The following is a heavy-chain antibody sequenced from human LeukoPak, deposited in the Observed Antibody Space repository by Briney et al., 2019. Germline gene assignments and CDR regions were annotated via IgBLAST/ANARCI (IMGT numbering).Heavy chain of an antibody. V-gene: IGHV3-23*01. Sequence: SGGSLRLSCAASGFTFSDYSLNWVRQAPGKGLEWVSAISGSGGSTYYADSVKGRFTISRDNSKNTLYLQMNSLRAEDTAVYYCHRRGSGSSVMWGQGTLVTVSS. D-gene: IGHD3-10*01. J-gene: IGHJ4*02. CDR3: HRRGSGSSVM. CDR2: ISGSGGST. CDR1: GFTFSDYS.